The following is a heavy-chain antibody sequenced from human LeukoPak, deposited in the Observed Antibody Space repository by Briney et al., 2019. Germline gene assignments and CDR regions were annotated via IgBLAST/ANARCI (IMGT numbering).Heavy chain of an antibody. CDR2: INHSGST. J-gene: IGHJ6*03. CDR1: GGSFSGYY. D-gene: IGHD3-3*01. V-gene: IGHV4-34*01. Sequence: SETLSLTCAVYGGSFSGYYWSWIRQPPGKGLEWIGEINHSGSTNYNPSLKSRVTISVDTSKNQSSLKLSSVTAADTAVYYCARENYNYDFWSGTYYYYYMDVWGKGTTVTVSS. CDR3: ARENYNYDFWSGTYYYYYMDV.